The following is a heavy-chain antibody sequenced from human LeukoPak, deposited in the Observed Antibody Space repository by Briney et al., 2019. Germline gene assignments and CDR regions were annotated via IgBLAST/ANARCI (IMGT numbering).Heavy chain of an antibody. J-gene: IGHJ4*02. D-gene: IGHD3-10*01. CDR2: ISWNSGRI. CDR1: GFTFDDYA. CDR3: AKGLYGSGSYPDY. Sequence: PGRSLRLSCAASGFTFDDYAMHWVRQAPGKGLEWVSGISWNSGRIGYADSVKGRFTISRDNAKNSLYLQMNSLRAEDMALYYCAKGLYGSGSYPDYWGQGTLVTVSS. V-gene: IGHV3-9*03.